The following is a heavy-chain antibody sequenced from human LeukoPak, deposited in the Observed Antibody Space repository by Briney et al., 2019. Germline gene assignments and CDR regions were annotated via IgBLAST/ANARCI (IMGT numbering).Heavy chain of an antibody. J-gene: IGHJ4*02. CDR2: INPSGGSP. Sequence: ASVKVSCKASGYRFTSYYMHWVRQAPGQGLERMGIINPSGGSPTYAQNLQGRVTMTSDTSTSTVYMKLSSLRSEDTAVYFCARGPADYFDYWGQGSLVTVSS. V-gene: IGHV1-46*01. D-gene: IGHD5-12*01. CDR1: GYRFTSYY. CDR3: ARGPADYFDY.